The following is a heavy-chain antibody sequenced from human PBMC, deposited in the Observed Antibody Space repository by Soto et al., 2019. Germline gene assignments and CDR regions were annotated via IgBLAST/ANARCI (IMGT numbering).Heavy chain of an antibody. Sequence: PSETLSLTCTVSGGSIGTSSYYWGWIRQPPGKGLEWIGSIYYSGSTYCNPSLKSRVTISVDTSKNQFSLKLSSVTAADTAVYYCARLAMATTHYWGQVTLVTVYS. CDR3: ARLAMATTHY. CDR2: IYYSGST. CDR1: GGSIGTSSYY. V-gene: IGHV4-39*01. D-gene: IGHD5-12*01. J-gene: IGHJ4*02.